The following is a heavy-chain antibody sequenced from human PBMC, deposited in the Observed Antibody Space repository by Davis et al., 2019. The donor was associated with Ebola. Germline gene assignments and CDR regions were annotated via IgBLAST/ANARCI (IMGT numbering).Heavy chain of an antibody. CDR3: ATCGFCVSSSGIDY. V-gene: IGHV3-23*01. D-gene: IGHD6-19*01. J-gene: IGHJ4*02. CDR1: GFTFTNYA. CDR2: ISGAGYNT. Sequence: PGGSLRLSCEASGFTFTNYAMSWVRQGPGQGLEWVAGISGAGYNTYHADSVKGRFTISRDNSKNTLYLQMHSLSADDTAVYYCATCGFCVSSSGIDYRGQGTLVTVSS.